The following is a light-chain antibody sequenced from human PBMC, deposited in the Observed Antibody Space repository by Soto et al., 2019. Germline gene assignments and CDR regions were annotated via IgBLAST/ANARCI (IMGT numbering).Light chain of an antibody. V-gene: IGKV3D-20*01. Sequence: DIVLTQSPATLSLSPGERATLSCGASQSVSSSYLAWYQQKHGLAPRLLIYYASSRATGIPDRFSGSGSGTDFSLTISRLEPEDFAVYYCQQYGSSPPLTFGQGTRLEIK. CDR1: QSVSSSY. CDR3: QQYGSSPPLT. J-gene: IGKJ5*01. CDR2: YAS.